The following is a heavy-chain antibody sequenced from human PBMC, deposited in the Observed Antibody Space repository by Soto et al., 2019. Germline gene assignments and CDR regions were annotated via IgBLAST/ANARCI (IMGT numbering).Heavy chain of an antibody. CDR1: GFTFSTYD. CDR3: VRLYGSGNYFAFDI. CDR2: IGTALDT. Sequence: GGSLRLSCAASGFTFSTYDMHWVRQAPGKGLEWVSAIGTALDTYYSGSVKGRFTISRENARNSLYLQMNSLRAEDTAVYYCVRLYGSGNYFAFDIWGHGAMVTVSS. D-gene: IGHD3-10*01. J-gene: IGHJ3*02. V-gene: IGHV3-13*01.